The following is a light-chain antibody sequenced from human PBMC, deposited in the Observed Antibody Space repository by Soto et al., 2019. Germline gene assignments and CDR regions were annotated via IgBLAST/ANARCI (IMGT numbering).Light chain of an antibody. CDR1: NSNIGKNY. J-gene: IGLJ2*01. CDR3: GTWDYSLSAGV. CDR2: ENN. Sequence: QSVLTQPPSVSAAPGQKVTISCSGSNSNIGKNYVAWYQQLPGTAPKLLIYENNKRPSGIPDRFSGSKSGTSATLGITGLQTGDEADYYCGTWDYSLSAGVFGGGTKLTVL. V-gene: IGLV1-51*02.